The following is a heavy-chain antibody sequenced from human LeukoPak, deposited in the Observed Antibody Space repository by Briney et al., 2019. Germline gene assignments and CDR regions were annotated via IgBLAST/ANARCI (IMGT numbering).Heavy chain of an antibody. CDR2: ISYDGSNK. Sequence: GRSLRLSCAASGFTFSSYGMHWARQAPGKGLEWVAVISYDGSNKYYADSVKGRFTISRDNSKNTLYLQMNSLRAEDTAVYYCAKEGYDDYGDYDWYFDLWGRGTLVTVSS. J-gene: IGHJ2*01. CDR1: GFTFSSYG. CDR3: AKEGYDDYGDYDWYFDL. V-gene: IGHV3-30*18. D-gene: IGHD4-17*01.